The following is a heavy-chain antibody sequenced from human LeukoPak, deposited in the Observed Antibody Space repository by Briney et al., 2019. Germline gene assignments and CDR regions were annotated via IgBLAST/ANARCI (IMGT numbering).Heavy chain of an antibody. D-gene: IGHD1-1*01. CDR1: GYTFTSYY. J-gene: IGHJ4*02. CDR2: INPSGGST. CDR3: ARGTGPGRGGIDY. Sequence: ASVKVSCKASGYTFTSYYMHWVRQAPGQGLEWMGIINPSGGSTSYAQKFQGRVTMTRDTSTSTASMELRSLTSDDTAVYYCARGTGPGRGGIDYWGQGTLVSVSS. V-gene: IGHV1-46*01.